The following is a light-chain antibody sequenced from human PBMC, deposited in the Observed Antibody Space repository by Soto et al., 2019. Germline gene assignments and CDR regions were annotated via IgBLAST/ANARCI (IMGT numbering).Light chain of an antibody. V-gene: IGKV1-27*01. CDR1: QGISNY. Sequence: DIQMTQSPSSLSASVGDRVTISCRASQGISNYLAWYQQKPGKAPRLLIYAASSLQSGVSFRFTGSGSGTDFTLPISSLQPEDVATYYCQNYTWPPFTFGPGTKVDIK. J-gene: IGKJ3*01. CDR3: QNYTWPPFT. CDR2: AAS.